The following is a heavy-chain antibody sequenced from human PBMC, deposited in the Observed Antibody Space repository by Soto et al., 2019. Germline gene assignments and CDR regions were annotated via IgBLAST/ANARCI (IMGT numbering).Heavy chain of an antibody. J-gene: IGHJ5*02. V-gene: IGHV4-30-4*01. CDR1: GGSINTGDYY. CDR2: IYYSGTT. Sequence: SETLSLTCTVSGGSINTGDYYWTWIRQPRGKGLEWIGYIYYSGTTYYNPSLKSRVTISVGRSKNQFSLKLSSVTAADTAVYYCARCCYYDSSGYYYPNWFDPWGQGTLVTVS. CDR3: ARCCYYDSSGYYYPNWFDP. D-gene: IGHD3-22*01.